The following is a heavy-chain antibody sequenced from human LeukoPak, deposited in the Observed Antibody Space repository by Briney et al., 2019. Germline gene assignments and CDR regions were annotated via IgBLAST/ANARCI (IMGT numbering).Heavy chain of an antibody. D-gene: IGHD3-16*01. Sequence: SETLSLTCAVSGGSISIYYWSWIRQPPGKGPEWIGYIFYSGSTKYNPSLKSRVTISVDTSKNQFSLKLSSVTAADTAVYYCASGVNWGDGYFDLWGRGTLVTVSS. CDR2: IFYSGST. CDR1: GGSISIYY. CDR3: ASGVNWGDGYFDL. V-gene: IGHV4-59*12. J-gene: IGHJ2*01.